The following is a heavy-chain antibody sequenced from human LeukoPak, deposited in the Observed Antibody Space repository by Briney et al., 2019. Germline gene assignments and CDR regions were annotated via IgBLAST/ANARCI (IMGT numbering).Heavy chain of an antibody. CDR3: AKPYHYYDSSGYYLPFDY. Sequence: PGGSLRLSCAASGFTFSSYGMSWVRQAPGKGLEWVSAISGSGGSTYYADSVKGRFTISRDNSKNTLYLQMNSLRAEDTAVYYCAKPYHYYDSSGYYLPFDYWGQGTLVTVSS. CDR2: ISGSGGST. V-gene: IGHV3-23*01. D-gene: IGHD3-22*01. J-gene: IGHJ4*02. CDR1: GFTFSSYG.